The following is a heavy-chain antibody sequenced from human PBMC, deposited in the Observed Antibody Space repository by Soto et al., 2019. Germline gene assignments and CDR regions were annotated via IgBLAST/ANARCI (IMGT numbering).Heavy chain of an antibody. J-gene: IGHJ5*02. CDR3: AHRPHIGYGDYVWFDP. V-gene: IGHV2-5*02. D-gene: IGHD4-17*01. CDR2: IYWDDDK. CDR1: GFSLSTSGVG. Sequence: QITLKESGPTLVKPTQTLTLTCTFSGFSLSTSGVGVGWIRQPPGKALEWLALIYWDDDKRYSPSLKSRLTITNDTSKNQVVLTMTNMDPVDTATYYCAHRPHIGYGDYVWFDPWGQGTLVTVSS.